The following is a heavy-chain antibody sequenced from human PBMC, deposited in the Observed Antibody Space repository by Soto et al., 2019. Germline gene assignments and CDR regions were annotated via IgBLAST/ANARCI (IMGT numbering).Heavy chain of an antibody. CDR2: ISATGGGT. J-gene: IGHJ4*02. V-gene: IGHV3-23*01. CDR3: AKDRRAGGNSAFYFDF. D-gene: IGHD3-16*01. Sequence: LRLSCAASGFKFSNYAMSWVRQAPGKGLEWVSLISATGGGTYYADSVKGRFTISRGNSHNTLYLQVHSLTAEDTAVYYCAKDRRAGGNSAFYFDFWRQGAQVSVSS. CDR1: GFKFSNYA.